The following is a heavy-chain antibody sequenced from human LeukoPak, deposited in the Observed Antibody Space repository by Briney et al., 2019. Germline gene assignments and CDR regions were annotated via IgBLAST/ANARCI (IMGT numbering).Heavy chain of an antibody. Sequence: GASVKVSCKTSGYTFSGYYMRWVRQAPGQGLEWMGWINPNSGGTNYAQKFQGRVTMTRDTSISTAYMELSRLRSDGTAVYYCARGALTGYYYYYMDVWGKGTTVTVSS. V-gene: IGHV1-2*02. CDR2: INPNSGGT. CDR1: GYTFSGYY. J-gene: IGHJ6*03. CDR3: ARGALTGYYYYYMDV. D-gene: IGHD1-14*01.